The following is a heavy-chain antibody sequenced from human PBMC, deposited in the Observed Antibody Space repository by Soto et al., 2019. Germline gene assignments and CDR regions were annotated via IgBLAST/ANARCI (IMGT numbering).Heavy chain of an antibody. V-gene: IGHV3-7*03. CDR2: IKQDGSEE. D-gene: IGHD4-17*01. CDR3: ARHRDYNLDY. J-gene: IGHJ4*02. Sequence: EVQLVESGGDLVQPGGSLRLSCAASGFTFNTYWMTWVRHAPGRGLEWVANIKQDGSEEYSVDSVKGRFTVSRDNAKNSVYLQMNSLSAEDTAVYYCARHRDYNLDYWGQGTLVTVSS. CDR1: GFTFNTYW.